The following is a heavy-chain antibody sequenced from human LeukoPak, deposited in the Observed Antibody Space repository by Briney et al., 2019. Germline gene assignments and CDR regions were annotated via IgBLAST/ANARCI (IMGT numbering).Heavy chain of an antibody. J-gene: IGHJ4*02. CDR2: ISSSGSTI. Sequence: GGSLRLSCAASGFTFSSYEMSWVRQAPGKGLEWVSYISSSGSTIYYADSVKGRFTISRDNAKNSLYLQMNSLRADDTAVYYCASVTSSWFYFDYWGQGTLVTVSS. D-gene: IGHD6-13*01. CDR1: GFTFSSYE. V-gene: IGHV3-48*03. CDR3: ASVTSSWFYFDY.